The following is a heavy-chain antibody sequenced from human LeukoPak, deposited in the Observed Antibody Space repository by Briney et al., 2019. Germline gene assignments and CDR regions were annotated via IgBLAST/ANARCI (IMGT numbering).Heavy chain of an antibody. V-gene: IGHV3-30*02. CDR1: GVTFSNYG. D-gene: IGHD3-22*01. J-gene: IGHJ4*02. CDR2: VRYDGVVK. CDR3: AKVTYYYDSSGYYDLYYFDY. Sequence: GGSLRLSCAASGVTFSNYGMHWVRQAPGKGLGWVSFVRYDGVVKYYAASVKGRFTISRDNSKNTLYLQMNSLRAEDTAVYYCAKVTYYYDSSGYYDLYYFDYWGQGTLVTVSS.